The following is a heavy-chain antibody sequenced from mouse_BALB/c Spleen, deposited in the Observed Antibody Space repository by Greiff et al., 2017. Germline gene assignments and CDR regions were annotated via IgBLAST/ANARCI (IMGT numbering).Heavy chain of an antibody. J-gene: IGHJ4*01. V-gene: IGHV3-2*02. CDR1: GYSITSDYA. Sequence: EVHLVESGPGLVKPSQSLSLTCTVTGYSITSDYAWNWIRQFPGNKLEWMGYISYSGSTSYNPSLKSRISITRDTSKNQFFLQLNSVTTEDTATYYCARHGNYAMDYWGQGTSVTVSS. D-gene: IGHD1-1*01. CDR3: ARHGNYAMDY. CDR2: ISYSGST.